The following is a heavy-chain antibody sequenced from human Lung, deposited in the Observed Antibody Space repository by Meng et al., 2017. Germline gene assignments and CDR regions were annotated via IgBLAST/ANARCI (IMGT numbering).Heavy chain of an antibody. CDR3: ARGRRNEPLFDY. CDR1: GGSFSTHT. Sequence: QVQLVQSGAEVKKPGSSLTVACKTSGGSFSTHTFSWVRQAPGQGLDWMGGLIAVFDKTKAAPRFQDRVTFTADESTSTAYMELSSLTFDDTAVYFCARGRRNEPLFDYWGQGTLVTVSS. V-gene: IGHV1-69*13. CDR2: LIAVFDKT. D-gene: IGHD1-14*01. J-gene: IGHJ4*02.